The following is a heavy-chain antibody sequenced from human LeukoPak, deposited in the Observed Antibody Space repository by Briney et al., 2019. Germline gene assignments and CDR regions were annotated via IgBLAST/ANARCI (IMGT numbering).Heavy chain of an antibody. CDR2: IRYDGSNK. CDR3: ARDSAQEMVRGVKALDY. J-gene: IGHJ4*02. D-gene: IGHD3-10*01. Sequence: GRSLRLSCAASGFTFNNYGMHWVRQAPGRGLEWVAFIRYDGSNKYYADSVKGRFTISRDNSKNTLYLQMNSLRAEDTAVYYCARDSAQEMVRGVKALDYWGQGTLVTVSS. CDR1: GFTFNNYG. V-gene: IGHV3-30*02.